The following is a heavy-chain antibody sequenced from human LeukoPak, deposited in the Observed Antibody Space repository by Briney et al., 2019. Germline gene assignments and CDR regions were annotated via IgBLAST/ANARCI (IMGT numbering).Heavy chain of an antibody. CDR1: GYSFTSYW. J-gene: IGHJ5*01. V-gene: IGHV5-51*01. CDR3: ARRSILDRDHRWFDS. CDR2: IYPGDSDT. D-gene: IGHD3-3*01. Sequence: RESLKISCKGSGYSFTSYWIGWVRQMAGKGLEWMGIIYPGDSDTRYSPSFQGQVTISADKSISTAYLQWSSLKASDTAMYYCARRSILDRDHRWFDSWGQGTLVIVSS.